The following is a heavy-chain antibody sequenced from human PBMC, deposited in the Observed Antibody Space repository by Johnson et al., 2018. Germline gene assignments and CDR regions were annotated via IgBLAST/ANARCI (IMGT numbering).Heavy chain of an antibody. J-gene: IGHJ6*03. CDR2: ISSSTTYI. Sequence: VQLVESGGGVVQPGRSLRLSCAASGFTFSSYSMNWVRQAPGKGLEWVSYISSSTTYIYYADSVKGRFTISRDNAKNSLYLQMNSLRAEDTAVYYCASRKSRPPYYMDVWGKGTTVTVSS. V-gene: IGHV3-21*05. CDR3: ASRKSRPPYYMDV. CDR1: GFTFSSYS. D-gene: IGHD6-6*01.